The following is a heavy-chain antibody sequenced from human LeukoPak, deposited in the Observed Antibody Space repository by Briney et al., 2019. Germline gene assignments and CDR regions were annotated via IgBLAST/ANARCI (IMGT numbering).Heavy chain of an antibody. CDR2: IYAGDSST. Sequence: GESLKISCKGSGFTFSTYSFAWVRQMPGKGLEWMGVIYAGDSSTTYSPSFQGQVTISVDKSISTAYLQWSSLKASDSAIYYCAGHSCYDSWGQGTLVTVSS. D-gene: IGHD3-16*01. CDR1: GFTFSTYS. CDR3: AGHSCYDS. V-gene: IGHV5-51*01. J-gene: IGHJ4*02.